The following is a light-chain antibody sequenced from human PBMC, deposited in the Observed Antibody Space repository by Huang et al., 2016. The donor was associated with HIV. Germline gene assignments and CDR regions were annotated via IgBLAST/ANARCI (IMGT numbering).Light chain of an antibody. V-gene: IGKV1-39*01. CDR2: ASS. J-gene: IGKJ4*01. CDR1: QTISSY. Sequence: DIQMTQSPSSLSASVGDRVTITCRASQTISSYLNWYQQKPGKAPQLLIYASSSLQSGVPSRFSSSGSGTDFTLTISSLQPEDFATYYCQQSYSAPPLTFGGGTKVEI. CDR3: QQSYSAPPLT.